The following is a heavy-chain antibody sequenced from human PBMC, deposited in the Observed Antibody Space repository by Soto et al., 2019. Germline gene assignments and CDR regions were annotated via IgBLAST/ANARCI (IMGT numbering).Heavy chain of an antibody. CDR3: AKDRGWMVRGDPYGMVV. CDR2: ISGSGGST. J-gene: IGHJ6*04. V-gene: IGHV3-23*01. CDR1: GFTFSSYA. Sequence: GWSLRLSCAASGFTFSSYAMSWVRQAPGKGLEWVSAISGSGGSTYYADSVKGRFTISRDNSKNTLYLQMNSLRAEDTAVYYCAKDRGWMVRGDPYGMVVWGEGTKVTVFS. D-gene: IGHD3-10*01.